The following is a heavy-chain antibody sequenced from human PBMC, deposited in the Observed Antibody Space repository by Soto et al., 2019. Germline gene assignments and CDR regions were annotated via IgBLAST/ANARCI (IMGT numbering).Heavy chain of an antibody. J-gene: IGHJ4*02. CDR3: AAVPGDFDC. D-gene: IGHD1-1*01. V-gene: IGHV1-58*01. Sequence: SVKVSCKASGFTFTSSSVQWVRQARGQRLEWIGWIVIASGNTNYAQRFQERVTFTRDMSTSTAYMEPSSLRSEDTAMYYCAAVPGDFDCWGQGTLVTVSS. CDR2: IVIASGNT. CDR1: GFTFTSSS.